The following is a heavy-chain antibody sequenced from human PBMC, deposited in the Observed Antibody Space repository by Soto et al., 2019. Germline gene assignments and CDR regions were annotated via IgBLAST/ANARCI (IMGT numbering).Heavy chain of an antibody. CDR2: IIPIFGTA. J-gene: IGHJ6*02. V-gene: IGHV1-69*01. Sequence: QVQLVQSGAEVKKPGSSVKVSCKASGGTFSSYAISWVRQAPGQGLKWMGGIIPIFGTANYAQKFQGRVTSTTDESTSTAYMEQSSLRSEDTAVYYCARVLSSPSERIAVAGNYYYYGMDVWGQGTTVTVSS. D-gene: IGHD6-19*01. CDR1: GGTFSSYA. CDR3: ARVLSSPSERIAVAGNYYYYGMDV.